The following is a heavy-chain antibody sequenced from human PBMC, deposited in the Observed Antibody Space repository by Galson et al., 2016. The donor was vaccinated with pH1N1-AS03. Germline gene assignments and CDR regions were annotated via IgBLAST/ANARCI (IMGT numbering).Heavy chain of an antibody. CDR1: GDSLNFYY. CDR2: VHYSGIT. Sequence: ETLSLTCTVSGDSLNFYYWSWIRQPPGKGLEWIAYVHYSGITNYSPSLRSRVTISLDMSKNQFSLNLRSVTAADTAVYYCTREGRYFGRSWYGMDVWGQGTTVTVSS. CDR3: TREGRYFGRSWYGMDV. J-gene: IGHJ6*02. V-gene: IGHV4-59*01. D-gene: IGHD3-9*01.